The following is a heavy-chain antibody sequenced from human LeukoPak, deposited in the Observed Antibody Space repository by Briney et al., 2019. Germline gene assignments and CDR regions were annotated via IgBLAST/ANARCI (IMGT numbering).Heavy chain of an antibody. CDR1: GXTXXELS. Sequence: XRVSXXXSGXTXXELSMHWVRQAPGKGLEWMGGFDPEDGETIYAQKFQGRVTMTEDTSTDTAYMELSSLRSEDTAVYYCATPASGSDAYGMDVWGQGTTVTVSS. CDR2: FDPEDGET. CDR3: ATPASGSDAYGMDV. D-gene: IGHD3-10*01. J-gene: IGHJ6*02. V-gene: IGHV1-24*01.